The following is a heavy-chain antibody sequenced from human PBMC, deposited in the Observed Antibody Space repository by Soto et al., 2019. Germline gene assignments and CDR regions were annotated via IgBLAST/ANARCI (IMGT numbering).Heavy chain of an antibody. CDR3: ARVAVAARPRWYNWFDP. J-gene: IGHJ5*02. V-gene: IGHV1-8*01. Sequence: QEQLVQSGAEVKKPGASVKVSCKTSGYTFTAYDINWVRQATGQGLEWIGWMNPNSGETGYAKKFHGRVTMTRSASLSTAYLELSSLRSEDTAVYYCARVAVAARPRWYNWFDPWGQGTLVTVSS. D-gene: IGHD2-15*01. CDR1: GYTFTAYD. CDR2: MNPNSGET.